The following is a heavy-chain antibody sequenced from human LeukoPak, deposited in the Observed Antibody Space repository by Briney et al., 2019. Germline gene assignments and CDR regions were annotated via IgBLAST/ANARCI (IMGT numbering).Heavy chain of an antibody. CDR3: ARADRLHGGPYLIGP. Sequence: ASVKVSCKASGYSFTDYYMRWVRQAPGQGLEWMGWINLNSGDIKSAQKFQGRVTMTRDTSITTVYMEVSWLTSDDTAIYYCARADRLHGGPYLIGPWGQGTLVTVSS. J-gene: IGHJ5*02. D-gene: IGHD2-21*01. CDR2: INLNSGDI. CDR1: GYSFTDYY. V-gene: IGHV1-2*02.